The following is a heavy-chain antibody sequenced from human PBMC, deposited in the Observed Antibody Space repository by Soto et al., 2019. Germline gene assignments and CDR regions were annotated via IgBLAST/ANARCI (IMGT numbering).Heavy chain of an antibody. CDR2: INHSGTT. Sequence: QVQLQQWGAGLLKPSETLSLTCGVYGGPFSGYYWSWIRQPPGKGLEWIGEINHSGTTNYNPSLKSRVTTSIDTSKNQFSRKLSSVTAADTAVYYCARGRSYYGAGSLNWFDPWGQGTLVTVSS. V-gene: IGHV4-34*01. CDR1: GGPFSGYY. J-gene: IGHJ5*02. CDR3: ARGRSYYGAGSLNWFDP. D-gene: IGHD3-10*01.